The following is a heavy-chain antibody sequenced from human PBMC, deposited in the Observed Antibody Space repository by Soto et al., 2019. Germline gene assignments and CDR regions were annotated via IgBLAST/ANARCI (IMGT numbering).Heavy chain of an antibody. V-gene: IGHV3-49*04. D-gene: IGHD2-21*01. CDR2: IRSKAYGGTT. Sequence: LRLSCTASGFTFGDYAMSWVRQAPGKGLEWVGFIRSKAYGGTTEYAASVKGRFTISRDDSKSIAYLQMNSLKTEDTAVYYCTGRAYCGGDCYYYGMDVWGQGTTVTVSS. CDR1: GFTFGDYA. J-gene: IGHJ6*02. CDR3: TGRAYCGGDCYYYGMDV.